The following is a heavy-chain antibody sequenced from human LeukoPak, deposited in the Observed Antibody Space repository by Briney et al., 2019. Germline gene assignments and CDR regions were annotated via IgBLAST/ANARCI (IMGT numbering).Heavy chain of an antibody. CDR2: ISGSGGST. D-gene: IGHD3-9*01. V-gene: IGHV3-23*01. Sequence: PGGSLRLSCAASGFAFISYAMSWVRQAPGKGLEWVSGISGSGGSTYYADSVKGRFTISRDNSKNTLYLQMNSLRAEDTAVYYCARGPILRYFDYYMDVWGKGTTVTISS. CDR1: GFAFISYA. CDR3: ARGPILRYFDYYMDV. J-gene: IGHJ6*03.